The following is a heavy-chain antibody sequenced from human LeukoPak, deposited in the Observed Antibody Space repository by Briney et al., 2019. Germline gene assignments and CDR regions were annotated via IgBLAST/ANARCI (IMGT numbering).Heavy chain of an antibody. CDR2: IYHSGST. D-gene: IGHD4/OR15-4a*01. CDR1: GGSIRSGAYS. CDR3: ARYGAREAFDI. V-gene: IGHV4-30-2*01. Sequence: SETLSLTWTLSGGSIRSGAYSWNWIRQPPGEGLEWIGYIYHSGSTYYNPSLKSRAVISVGRSKNQFSLELRSVTAADTAIYYCARYGAREAFDIWGQGTRVTVSS. J-gene: IGHJ3*02.